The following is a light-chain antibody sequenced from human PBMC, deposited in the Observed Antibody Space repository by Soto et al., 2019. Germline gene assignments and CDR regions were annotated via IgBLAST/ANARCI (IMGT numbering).Light chain of an antibody. V-gene: IGLV7-43*01. J-gene: IGLJ1*01. CDR1: TGAVTSGYF. CDR2: STS. Sequence: QAVVSQKPSLTVSPGGTVTLTCASSTGAVTSGYFPNWFQQKPGQAPRALIHSTSNKHSWTPARFSGSLLGGKAALTLSGVQPEDEAEYFCLLYYDGAQDYVFGTGTKVTVL. CDR3: LLYYDGAQDYV.